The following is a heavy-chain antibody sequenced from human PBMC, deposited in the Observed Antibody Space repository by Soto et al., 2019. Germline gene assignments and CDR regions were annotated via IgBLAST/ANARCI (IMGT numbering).Heavy chain of an antibody. Sequence: EVQLVESGGGLVKPGGSLRLSCAASGFTFSSYSMNWVRQAPGKVLEWVSSISSSSSYIYYADSVKGRFTISRDNAKNSLYLQMNSLRAEDTAVYYCARDLDERENDFPLNWFDPWGQGTLVTVSS. J-gene: IGHJ5*02. CDR1: GFTFSSYS. V-gene: IGHV3-21*01. CDR3: ARDLDERENDFPLNWFDP. D-gene: IGHD3-3*01. CDR2: ISSSSSYI.